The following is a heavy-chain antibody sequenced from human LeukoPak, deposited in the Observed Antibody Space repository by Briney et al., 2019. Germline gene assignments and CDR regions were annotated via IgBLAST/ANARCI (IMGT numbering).Heavy chain of an antibody. CDR2: IYASGST. Sequence: SETLSLTCNVSGDSISSHYWSWIRQPAGKGLEWIGRIYASGSTNYNLSLKSRVTMSVDTSKNQFSLKLTSVTAADTAVYYCAREAPTMTRGIDCWGQGTLVTVSS. CDR3: AREAPTMTRGIDC. D-gene: IGHD4-17*01. J-gene: IGHJ4*02. CDR1: GDSISSHY. V-gene: IGHV4-4*07.